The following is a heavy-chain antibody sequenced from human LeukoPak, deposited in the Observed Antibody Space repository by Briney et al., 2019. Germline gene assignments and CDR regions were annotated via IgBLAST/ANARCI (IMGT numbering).Heavy chain of an antibody. CDR3: ARGLMVYAQNWFDP. CDR1: GYTFTSYG. V-gene: IGHV1-18*01. J-gene: IGHJ5*02. CDR2: ISACNGNT. Sequence: ASVTVSCKASGYTFTSYGISWVRQAPGQGLEWMGWISACNGNTNYAQKLQGRVTMTTDTSTSTAYMELRSLRSDDTAVYYCARGLMVYAQNWFDPWGQGTLVTVSS. D-gene: IGHD2-8*01.